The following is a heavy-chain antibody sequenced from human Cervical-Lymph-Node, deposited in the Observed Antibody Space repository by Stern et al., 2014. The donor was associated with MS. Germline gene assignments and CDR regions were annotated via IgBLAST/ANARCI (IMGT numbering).Heavy chain of an antibody. V-gene: IGHV1-46*01. J-gene: IGHJ4*02. CDR2: INPGGGST. CDR3: ARDNGGWSVDS. Sequence: QVQLVQSGAEVKKPGASVKVSCKAFGYTFTSNPMHWVRQAPGQGLEWMGIINPGGGSTRYAQKLQGRVTMTRDASTSTVYMELTSLRSEDTAVYSCARDNGGWSVDSWGQGTLVIVSS. D-gene: IGHD6-19*01. CDR1: GYTFTSNP.